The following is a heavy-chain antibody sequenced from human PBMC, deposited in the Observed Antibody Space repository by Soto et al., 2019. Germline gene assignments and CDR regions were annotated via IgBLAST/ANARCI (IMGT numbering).Heavy chain of an antibody. CDR2: ISAHNGNT. CDR1: GYDFTTYG. V-gene: IGHV1-18*01. J-gene: IGHJ4*02. D-gene: IGHD1-1*01. CDR3: ARGRYGDY. Sequence: QVHLVQSGAEVKKPGASVKVSCKGSGYDFTTYGITWVRQAPGQGLEWMAWISAHNGNTDYAQKPQGRVTVTRDTSTSTVYMELRSLRSDDTAVYYCARGRYGDYWGQGALVTVSS.